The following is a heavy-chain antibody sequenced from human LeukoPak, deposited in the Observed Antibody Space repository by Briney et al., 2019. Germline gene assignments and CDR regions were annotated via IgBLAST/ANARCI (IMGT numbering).Heavy chain of an antibody. CDR3: AQDRFVSSGRDDY. V-gene: IGHV3-23*01. CDR1: GFTFSSHG. J-gene: IGHJ4*02. Sequence: PGRSLRLSCAASGFTFSSHGMHWVRQAPGKGLEWVSGISGSGENTYYVDSVKGRFTISRDNSKNTLYLQMTNLRVEDTAVYFCAQDRFVSSGRDDYWGQGTLVTVSS. CDR2: ISGSGENT. D-gene: IGHD6-19*01.